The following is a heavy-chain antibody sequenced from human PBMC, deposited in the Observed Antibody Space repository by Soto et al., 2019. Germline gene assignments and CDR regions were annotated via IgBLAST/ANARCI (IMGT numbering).Heavy chain of an antibody. CDR1: GGSISSYY. Sequence: QVQLQESGPGLVKPSETLSLTCTVSGGSISSYYWSWIRQPPGKGLEWIGYIYYSGSTNYNPSLKSRVTISVDTSKNQFSLKLSSVTAADTALYYCARARAAAAHGYWGQGTLVTVSS. V-gene: IGHV4-59*01. D-gene: IGHD6-13*01. CDR3: ARARAAAAHGY. J-gene: IGHJ4*02. CDR2: IYYSGST.